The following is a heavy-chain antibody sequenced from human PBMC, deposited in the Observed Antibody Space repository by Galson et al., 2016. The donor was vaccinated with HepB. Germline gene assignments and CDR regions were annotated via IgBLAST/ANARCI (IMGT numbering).Heavy chain of an antibody. Sequence: ATMSLTGTVSGESSSGYFWSWIRQPPGKGLEWIGEVNHRGTTNYDPSLESRVTISADTSKNQFSLNLSSVTAADTAVYFCARDGFPGFGSFFDYWGHGALVTVSS. V-gene: IGHV4-34*01. CDR1: GESSSGYF. CDR3: ARDGFPGFGSFFDY. CDR2: VNHRGTT. J-gene: IGHJ4*01. D-gene: IGHD3-10*01.